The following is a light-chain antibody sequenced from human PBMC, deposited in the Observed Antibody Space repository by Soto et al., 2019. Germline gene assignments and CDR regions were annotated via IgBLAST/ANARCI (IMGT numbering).Light chain of an antibody. V-gene: IGKV1-5*01. Sequence: DKKMSISPSAVSASVGDRVTITCRASQSISTWLAWYQQKPGKAPKLLIYDASSLESGVPSRFSGSGSGTEFTLTISSLQPDDFATYYCQQYNSLTRTFGQVTKVDI. J-gene: IGKJ1*01. CDR2: DAS. CDR1: QSISTW. CDR3: QQYNSLTRT.